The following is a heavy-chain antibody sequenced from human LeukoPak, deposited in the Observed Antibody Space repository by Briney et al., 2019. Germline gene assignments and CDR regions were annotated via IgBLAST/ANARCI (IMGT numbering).Heavy chain of an antibody. J-gene: IGHJ6*02. V-gene: IGHV1-3*04. CDR2: INTGNGNT. D-gene: IGHD3-10*01. CDR1: GYTFTNYA. Sequence: ASVKVSCKASGYTFTNYAMHWVRQAPGQRLEWMGWINTGNGNTRYSQKSQGRVTITRDTSASTTYMELSSPRSEDTAVFYCARGEEMVRGVISYYYYGMDVWGQGTTVTVSS. CDR3: ARGEEMVRGVISYYYYGMDV.